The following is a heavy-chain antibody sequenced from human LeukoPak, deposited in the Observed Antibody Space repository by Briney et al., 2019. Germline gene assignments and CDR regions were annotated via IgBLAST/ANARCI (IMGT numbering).Heavy chain of an antibody. CDR3: ARGFGDWGLSWFDP. Sequence: PSETLSLTCTVSGGSISGYYWSWIRQPPGKGLEWIGYIYYSGSAKYNPSLKSRVTISVDTSKNQFSLKLTSVTAADTAVYYCARGFGDWGLSWFDPWGQGTLVTVSS. CDR2: IYYSGSA. V-gene: IGHV4-59*01. D-gene: IGHD3-10*01. CDR1: GGSISGYY. J-gene: IGHJ5*02.